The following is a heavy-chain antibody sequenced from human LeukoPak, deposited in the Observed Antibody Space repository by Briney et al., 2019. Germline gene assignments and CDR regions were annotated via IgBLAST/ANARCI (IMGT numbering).Heavy chain of an antibody. CDR3: ARATWDPNYYYYMDV. J-gene: IGHJ6*03. Sequence: GGSLRLSCAASGFTFSSYGMSWVRQAPGKGLEWVSAISGSGGSTYYADSVKGRFTISRDNAKNSLYLQMNSLRAEDTAVYYCARATWDPNYYYYMDVWGKGTTVTISS. D-gene: IGHD1-26*01. CDR1: GFTFSSYG. CDR2: ISGSGGST. V-gene: IGHV3-23*01.